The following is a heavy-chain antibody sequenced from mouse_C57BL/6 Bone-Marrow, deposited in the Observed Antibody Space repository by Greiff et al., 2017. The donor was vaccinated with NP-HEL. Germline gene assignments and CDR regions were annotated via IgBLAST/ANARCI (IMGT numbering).Heavy chain of an antibody. V-gene: IGHV5-2*01. Sequence: EVQLVESGGGLVQPGESLKLSCESNEYEIPSHDMSWVRKTPEKRLELVATINSDGGSTYYPATMERRFIIARDNTKKTLYLQMSSLRSEDTALYYCARQKTGGFDYWGQGTTLTVSS. D-gene: IGHD4-1*01. CDR3: ARQKTGGFDY. CDR2: INSDGGST. J-gene: IGHJ2*01. CDR1: EYEIPSHD.